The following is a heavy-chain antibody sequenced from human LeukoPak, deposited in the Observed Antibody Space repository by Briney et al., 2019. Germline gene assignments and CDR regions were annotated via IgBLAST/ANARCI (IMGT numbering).Heavy chain of an antibody. CDR2: ISWNSGSI. CDR3: AKSGGFGESESLDY. V-gene: IGHV3-9*01. J-gene: IGHJ4*02. CDR1: GFTFSSYA. D-gene: IGHD3-10*01. Sequence: PGGSLRLSCAASGFTFSSYAMHWVRQAPGKGLEWVSGISWNSGSIGYADSVKGRFTISRDNAKNSLYLQMNSLRAEDTALYYCAKSGGFGESESLDYWGQGTLVTVSS.